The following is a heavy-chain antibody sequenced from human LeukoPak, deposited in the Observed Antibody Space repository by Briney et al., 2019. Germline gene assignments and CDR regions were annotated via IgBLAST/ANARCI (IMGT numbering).Heavy chain of an antibody. J-gene: IGHJ3*02. CDR3: ATLLDIVATERAFDI. V-gene: IGHV4-59*01. Sequence: SETLSLTCTVSGGSISSYYWSWIRQPPGKGLEWIGYIYYSGSTNYSPSLKSRVTISVDTSKNEFSLKLSSVTAADTAVYYCATLLDIVATERAFDIRGQGTMVTVSS. D-gene: IGHD5-12*01. CDR1: GGSISSYY. CDR2: IYYSGST.